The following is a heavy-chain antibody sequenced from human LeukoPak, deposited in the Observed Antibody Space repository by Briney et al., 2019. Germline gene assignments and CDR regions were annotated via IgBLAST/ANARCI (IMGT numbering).Heavy chain of an antibody. CDR3: ARENQYYNY. CDR1: GYTFTDYY. CDR2: INPKSGGT. D-gene: IGHD3-10*01. Sequence: ASVKVPCKASGYTFTDYYMHWVRQAPGQGLEWMGWINPKSGGTNYAQNFQGRVTMTRDTSISTAYMELSSLRSDDTAVYYCARENQYYNYWGQGTLVTVSS. J-gene: IGHJ4*02. V-gene: IGHV1-2*02.